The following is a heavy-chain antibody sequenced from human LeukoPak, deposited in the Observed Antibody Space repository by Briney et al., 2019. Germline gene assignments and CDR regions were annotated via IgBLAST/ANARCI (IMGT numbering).Heavy chain of an antibody. CDR2: IFSNDNT. CDR3: AAVSTKTYYYGLDV. D-gene: IGHD4-17*01. V-gene: IGHV3-53*01. CDR1: GFTVTNNY. J-gene: IGHJ6*02. Sequence: GGSLRLSCAASGFTVTNNYMCWVRQSPGKGLEWVSVIFSNDNTYHADSVKGRFAISRDTSKNTLYLQMNSLRAEDTAVYYCAAVSTKTYYYGLDVWGQGTTVTVSS.